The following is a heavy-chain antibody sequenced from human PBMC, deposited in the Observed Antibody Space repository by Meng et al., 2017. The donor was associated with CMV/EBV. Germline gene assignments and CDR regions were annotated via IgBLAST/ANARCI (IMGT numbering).Heavy chain of an antibody. V-gene: IGHV4-59*01. CDR3: ARVKQWLVDV. CDR1: GASINNYY. D-gene: IGHD6-19*01. CDR2: IYYSGST. Sequence: GSLRLSCTVSGASINNYYWSWIRQSPGKGLEWIGYIYYSGSTNYNPSLESRVTISVDTSKNQFSLNLRSVTAADTAVYYCARVKQWLVDVWGQGTMVTVSS. J-gene: IGHJ3*01.